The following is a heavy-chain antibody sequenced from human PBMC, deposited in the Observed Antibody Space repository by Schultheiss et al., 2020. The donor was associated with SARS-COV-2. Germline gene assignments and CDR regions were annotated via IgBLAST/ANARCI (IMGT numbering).Heavy chain of an antibody. D-gene: IGHD5-12*01. CDR3: ARDRRSSGYDYPGWYYYYGMDV. V-gene: IGHV3-30*03. J-gene: IGHJ6*02. Sequence: GESMKISCAASGFTFSSYGMHWVRQAPGKGLEWVAVISYDGSNKYYADSVKGRFTISRDNSKNTLYLQMNSLRAEDTAVYYCARDRRSSGYDYPGWYYYYGMDVWGQGTTVTVSS. CDR2: ISYDGSNK. CDR1: GFTFSSYG.